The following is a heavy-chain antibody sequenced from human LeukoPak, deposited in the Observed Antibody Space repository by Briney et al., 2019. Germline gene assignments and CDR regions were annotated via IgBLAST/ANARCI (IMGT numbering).Heavy chain of an antibody. CDR3: ARDKDKWLRFGGLNWFDP. Sequence: GGSLRLSCAASGFTLSSHWMSWVRQAPGKGLEWVANIKQDGSEKYYVDSVKGRFTISRDNAKNSLYLQMNSLRAEDTAVYYCARDKDKWLRFGGLNWFDPWGQGTLVTVSS. CDR2: IKQDGSEK. D-gene: IGHD5-12*01. V-gene: IGHV3-7*03. J-gene: IGHJ5*02. CDR1: GFTLSSHW.